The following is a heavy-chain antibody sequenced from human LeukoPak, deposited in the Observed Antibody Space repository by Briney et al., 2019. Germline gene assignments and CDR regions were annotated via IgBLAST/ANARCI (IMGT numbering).Heavy chain of an antibody. J-gene: IGHJ4*02. CDR1: GFTFSSYA. CDR3: ARAPREGFSGSYHDY. CDR2: ISSTGDNT. Sequence: GGSLRLSCAASGFTFSSYAMHWVRRAPGKGLESVSAISSTGDNTYYANSVKGRFTISRDNSKNTLYLQMASLRGEDTAVYYCARAPREGFSGSYHDYWGQGTLVTVSS. D-gene: IGHD1-26*01. V-gene: IGHV3-64*01.